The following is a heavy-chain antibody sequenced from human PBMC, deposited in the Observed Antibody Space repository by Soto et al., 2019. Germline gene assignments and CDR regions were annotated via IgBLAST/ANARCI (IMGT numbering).Heavy chain of an antibody. Sequence: ASVKVSCKVSGYTLTELSMHWVRKAPGKGLEWMGGFDPEDSETIYAQKFQGRVTMTEDTSTDTAYMELSSLRSEDTAVYYCATKGRWYVGYYYYGMDVWGQGTTVTVS. CDR1: GYTLTELS. J-gene: IGHJ6*02. CDR3: ATKGRWYVGYYYYGMDV. D-gene: IGHD6-13*01. CDR2: FDPEDSET. V-gene: IGHV1-24*01.